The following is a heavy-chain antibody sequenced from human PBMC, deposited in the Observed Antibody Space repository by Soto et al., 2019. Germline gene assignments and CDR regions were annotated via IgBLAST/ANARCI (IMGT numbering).Heavy chain of an antibody. V-gene: IGHV4-34*01. J-gene: IGHJ4*02. CDR3: ARGDDPALYYDILTGYRSAPNNFDY. Sequence: SETLSLTCVVSGGSFTGSYWSWIRQPPGKGLEWLGEINHSGSTNYKSSLRSRLTISADTSKNQFSLKLSSVTAADTAVYYCARGDDPALYYDILTGYRSAPNNFDYGGQGTRVPVSS. D-gene: IGHD3-9*01. CDR1: GGSFTGSY. CDR2: INHSGST.